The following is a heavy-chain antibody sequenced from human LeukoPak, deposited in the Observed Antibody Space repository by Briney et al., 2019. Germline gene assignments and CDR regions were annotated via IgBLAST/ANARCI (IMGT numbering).Heavy chain of an antibody. CDR1: GFTFTNHA. Sequence: GSLRLSCAASGFTFTNHAMAWVRLAPGKGLEWVSTLSDSGACTYYADSVKGRFTISRDNSRNTMYLQMDSLRDDDTGVYFCARTPSRDGYSHIDFWGQGALVTVSS. J-gene: IGHJ4*02. V-gene: IGHV3-23*01. CDR3: ARTPSRDGYSHIDF. CDR2: LSDSGACT. D-gene: IGHD5-24*01.